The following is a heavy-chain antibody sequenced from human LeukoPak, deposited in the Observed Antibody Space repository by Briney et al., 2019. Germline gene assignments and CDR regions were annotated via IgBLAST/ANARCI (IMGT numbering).Heavy chain of an antibody. CDR3: ARGPMVRGYYFDY. D-gene: IGHD3-10*01. J-gene: IGHJ4*02. V-gene: IGHV3-11*01. Sequence: GGSLRLSCAASEFTLSNVYMSWVRQAPGKGLEWVSYISSSGGAIYYADSVKGLFTISRDNSKNTLYLEMNSLRAEDTAVYYCARGPMVRGYYFDYWGQGTLVTVSS. CDR1: EFTLSNVY. CDR2: ISSSGGAI.